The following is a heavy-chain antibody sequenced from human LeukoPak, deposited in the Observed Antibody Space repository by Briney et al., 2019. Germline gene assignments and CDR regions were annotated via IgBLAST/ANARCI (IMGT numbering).Heavy chain of an antibody. CDR3: ARGVLRGVYDY. CDR1: GYTFTSYY. Sequence: GASVKVSCKASGYTFTSYYMHWVRQAPGQGLEWMGIIHPSGGSTSYAQKFQGRFTISRDNSRNTLYLQMNSLRGEDTAVYYCARGVLRGVYDYWGQGTLVTVSS. V-gene: IGHV1-46*01. CDR2: IHPSGGST. J-gene: IGHJ4*02. D-gene: IGHD3-10*01.